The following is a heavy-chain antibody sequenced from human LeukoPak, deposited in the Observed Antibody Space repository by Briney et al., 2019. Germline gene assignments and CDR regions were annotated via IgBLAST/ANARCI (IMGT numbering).Heavy chain of an antibody. Sequence: SETLSLTCTVSGGFISSYYWSWIRQPPGRGLEWIGYIYYSGSTNYNPSLKSRVTISVDTSKNQFSLKLSSVTAADTAVYYCARGDGENYAFDIWGQGTMVTVSS. D-gene: IGHD3-10*01. V-gene: IGHV4-59*08. CDR2: IYYSGST. J-gene: IGHJ3*02. CDR1: GGFISSYY. CDR3: ARGDGENYAFDI.